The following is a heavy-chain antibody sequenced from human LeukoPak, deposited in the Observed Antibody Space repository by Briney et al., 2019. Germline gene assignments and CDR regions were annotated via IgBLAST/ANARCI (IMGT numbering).Heavy chain of an antibody. J-gene: IGHJ4*02. Sequence: GGSLRLSCAASGLTFSNYWMHWVRQAPGKGLVWVSRINSDGSSTSYADSVKGRFTISRDNANNSLYLQTNSLRVEDTAHYYCAREGIWFGDLGAGFWGQGTLVTVSS. D-gene: IGHD3-10*01. CDR1: GLTFSNYW. V-gene: IGHV3-74*01. CDR2: INSDGSST. CDR3: AREGIWFGDLGAGF.